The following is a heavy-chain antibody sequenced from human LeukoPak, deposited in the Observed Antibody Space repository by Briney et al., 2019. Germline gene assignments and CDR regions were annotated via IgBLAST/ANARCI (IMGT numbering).Heavy chain of an antibody. CDR3: ARGDPSSPYYFDY. J-gene: IGHJ4*02. Sequence: SETLSLTCAVSGGSISSSNWWSWVRQPPGKGLEWIGEIYHSGSTNYNPSLKSRVTISVDKSKNQFSLKLGSVTAADTAVYYCARGDPSSPYYFDYWGQGTLVTVSS. CDR2: IYHSGST. CDR1: GGSISSSNW. D-gene: IGHD6-19*01. V-gene: IGHV4-4*02.